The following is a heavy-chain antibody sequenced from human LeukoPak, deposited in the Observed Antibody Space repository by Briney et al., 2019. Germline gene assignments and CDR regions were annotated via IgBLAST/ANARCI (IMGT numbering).Heavy chain of an antibody. Sequence: GRSLGLSCAASGFTFSDYAMHWVRRAPGKGLEWVAVISKDGSDKYYPGSVRGRFTVSRDNSKNTLFLDLTSLRTDDTAVYYCARDMSGTYSFDYWGQGTLVTVSS. D-gene: IGHD1-26*01. V-gene: IGHV3-30*14. CDR3: ARDMSGTYSFDY. J-gene: IGHJ4*02. CDR1: GFTFSDYA. CDR2: ISKDGSDK.